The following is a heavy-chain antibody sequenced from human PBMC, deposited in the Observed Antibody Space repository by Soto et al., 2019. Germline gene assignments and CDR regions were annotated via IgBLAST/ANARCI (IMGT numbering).Heavy chain of an antibody. Sequence: PGGSLRLSCAASGFTFSSYAMHWVRQAPGKGLEWVAVISYDGSNKYYADSVKGRFTISRDNSKNTLYLQMNSLRAEDTAVYYCARPIVVVGTYYYGMDVWGQGTTVTVS. CDR2: ISYDGSNK. J-gene: IGHJ6*02. CDR3: ARPIVVVGTYYYGMDV. CDR1: GFTFSSYA. D-gene: IGHD2-15*01. V-gene: IGHV3-30-3*01.